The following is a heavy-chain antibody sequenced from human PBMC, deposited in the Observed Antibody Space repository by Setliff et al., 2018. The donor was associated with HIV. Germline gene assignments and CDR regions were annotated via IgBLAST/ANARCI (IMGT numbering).Heavy chain of an antibody. CDR1: GFTFSDYY. CDR2: ITSSGSTI. J-gene: IGHJ4*02. V-gene: IGHV3-11*04. Sequence: PGGSLRLSCAASGFTFSDYYMSWIRQAPGKGLEWVSYITSSGSTIYYADSVKGRFTISRDFSDNTLYLQMNSLRPEDTAMYYCARDPLVGAPDYFDYWGQGTLVTVSS. D-gene: IGHD1-26*01. CDR3: ARDPLVGAPDYFDY.